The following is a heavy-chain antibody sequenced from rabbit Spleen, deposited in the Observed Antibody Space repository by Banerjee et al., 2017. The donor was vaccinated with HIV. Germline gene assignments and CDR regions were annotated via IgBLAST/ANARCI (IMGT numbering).Heavy chain of an antibody. J-gene: IGHJ4*01. CDR1: GIDFSSYG. V-gene: IGHV1S47*01. CDR3: VRARPYPFVL. Sequence: QEQLVESGGGLVTLGGSLKLSCKASGIDFSSYGISWVRQAPGKGLEWIAYIYPDYGTIDYASWVNGRFTISLDNAQNTVFLQMTSLTAADTATYFCVRARPYPFVLWGPGTLVTVS. CDR2: IYPDYGTI. D-gene: IGHD1-1*01.